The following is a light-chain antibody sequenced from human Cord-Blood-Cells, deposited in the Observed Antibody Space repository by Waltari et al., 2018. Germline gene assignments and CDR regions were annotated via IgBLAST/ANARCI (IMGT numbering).Light chain of an antibody. Sequence: NFMLTQPHSVSESPGKTVTISCTRSSGSIARNSVQWYQQRPGSAPTTVIYEDNQRPSGVPDRFSGSIDSSSNSASLTISGLKTEDEADYYCQSYDSSNRVFGGGTKLTVL. CDR1: SGSIARNS. V-gene: IGLV6-57*03. J-gene: IGLJ2*01. CDR2: EDN. CDR3: QSYDSSNRV.